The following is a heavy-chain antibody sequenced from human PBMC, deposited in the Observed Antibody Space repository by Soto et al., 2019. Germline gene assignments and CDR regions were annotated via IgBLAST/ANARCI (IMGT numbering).Heavy chain of an antibody. CDR2: IGVFNGNT. CDR3: AREQTSVATSRDGMDV. CDR1: GYTFKNYG. D-gene: IGHD5-12*01. J-gene: IGHJ6*02. Sequence: QVHLVQSGDELKKPGASVRVSCEAFGYTFKNYGIGWVRQAPGQGLEWVGRIGVFNGNTNYAEKFQGRVSMTTDTSTKTAYMELRSLRSDDTAVYYCAREQTSVATSRDGMDVSGQGTTVTVSS. V-gene: IGHV1-18*04.